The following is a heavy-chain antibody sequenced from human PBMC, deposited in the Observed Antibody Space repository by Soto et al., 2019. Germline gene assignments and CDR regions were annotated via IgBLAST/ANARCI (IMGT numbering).Heavy chain of an antibody. CDR3: ARDLDGQYYFDY. J-gene: IGHJ4*02. D-gene: IGHD1-1*01. CDR2: IYHSGST. V-gene: IGHV4-4*02. Sequence: SETLSLTCTVSGGSISSSNWWSWVRQPPGKGLEWIGEIYHSGSTNYNPSLKSRVTISVDKSKNQFSLKLSSVTAADTAVYYCARDLDGQYYFDYWGQGTLVTVSS. CDR1: GGSISSSNW.